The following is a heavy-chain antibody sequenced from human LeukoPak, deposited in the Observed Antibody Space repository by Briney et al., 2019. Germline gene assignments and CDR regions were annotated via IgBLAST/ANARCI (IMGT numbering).Heavy chain of an antibody. Sequence: GGSLRLSCAASGFTFSTYAMSWVRQAPGKGLEWVSSISGSGGSTFYADSVKGRFTISRDNSKNTLYLQMNSLRAENTALYYCAKDVYSSGTGGYFDSWSQGALVTVSS. CDR3: AKDVYSSGTGGYFDS. V-gene: IGHV3-23*01. CDR1: GFTFSTYA. J-gene: IGHJ4*02. CDR2: ISGSGGST. D-gene: IGHD6-19*01.